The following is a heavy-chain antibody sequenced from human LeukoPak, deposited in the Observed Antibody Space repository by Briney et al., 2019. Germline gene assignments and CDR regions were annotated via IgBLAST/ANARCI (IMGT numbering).Heavy chain of an antibody. CDR3: ARVGPTLAPDSFDI. CDR1: GRSNSSYY. CDR2: IYYIGST. J-gene: IGHJ3*02. V-gene: IGHV4-59*07. D-gene: IGHD1-1*01. Sequence: PSDTLSLTCTVSGRSNSSYYWSWTRQPPGKALEWIGYIYYIGSTNYNPTLKSRVTISVDTSKNQSSLKLSSVTAADTAVYYCARVGPTLAPDSFDIWGQGTMVTVSS.